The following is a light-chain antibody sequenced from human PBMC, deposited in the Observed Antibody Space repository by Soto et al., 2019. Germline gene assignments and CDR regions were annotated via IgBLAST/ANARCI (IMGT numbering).Light chain of an antibody. CDR2: EGS. CDR3: CSYAGSSTFDV. J-gene: IGLJ1*01. CDR1: SSDVGSYNL. Sequence: QSVLTQPASVSGSPGQSITISCTGTSSDVGSYNLVSWYQQHPGKAPKLMIYEGSKRPSGVSNRFSGSKSGNTASLTISGLQAEDEADYYCCSYAGSSTFDVFXTGTKGTVL. V-gene: IGLV2-23*03.